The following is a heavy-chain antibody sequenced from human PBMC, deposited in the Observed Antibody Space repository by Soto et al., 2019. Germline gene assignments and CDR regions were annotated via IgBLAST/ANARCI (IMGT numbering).Heavy chain of an antibody. CDR1: GYTFTSYG. Sequence: GASGKVSSKASGYTFTSYGISWVRQAPGQGLEWMGWISAYNGNTNYAQKLQGRVTMTTDTSTSTAYMELRSLRSDDTAVYYCARDFVYGITKLSDHGMDVWGQGTTVTVS. CDR3: ARDFVYGITKLSDHGMDV. D-gene: IGHD1-1*01. J-gene: IGHJ6*02. CDR2: ISAYNGNT. V-gene: IGHV1-18*01.